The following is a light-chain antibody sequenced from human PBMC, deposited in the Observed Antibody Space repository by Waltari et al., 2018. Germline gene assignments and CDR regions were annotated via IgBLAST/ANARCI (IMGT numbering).Light chain of an antibody. CDR3: MVYMGSGISL. CDR1: SGSVSTTYY. CDR2: STN. J-gene: IGLJ2*01. V-gene: IGLV8-61*01. Sequence: QTVVTQEPSFSVSPGGTVTLTCGLSSGSVSTTYYPSWYQQTPGRAPRTRTYSTNSRSSWVPDRCAGATLGNKASLTITGAQADDESDDYCMVYMGSGISLFGGGTKLTVL.